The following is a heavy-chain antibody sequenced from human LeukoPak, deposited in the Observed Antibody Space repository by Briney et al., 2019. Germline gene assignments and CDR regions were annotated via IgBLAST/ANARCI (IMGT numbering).Heavy chain of an antibody. CDR3: ARGPLTIAAAGTYYYYYYMDV. Sequence: SVKVSCKASGGTFSSYAISWVRQAPGQGLEWMGGIIPIFGTANYAQKFQGRVTITADESTSTAYMELSSLRSEDTAVYYCARGPLTIAAAGTYYYYYYMDVWGKGTTVTVSS. J-gene: IGHJ6*03. CDR1: GGTFSSYA. D-gene: IGHD6-13*01. V-gene: IGHV1-69*13. CDR2: IIPIFGTA.